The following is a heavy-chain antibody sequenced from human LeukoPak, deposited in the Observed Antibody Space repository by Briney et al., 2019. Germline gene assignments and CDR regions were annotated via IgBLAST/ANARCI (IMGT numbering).Heavy chain of an antibody. CDR1: GYTFTTYG. Sequence: ASVKASCKASGYTFTTYGISWVRQAPGQGLEWMGWISPYNGNTNYAQKLQGRVTMTTDTSTSAAYMELRSLRSDDTAVYYCARGRAVVVAATDYWGQGTLVTVSS. V-gene: IGHV1-18*01. CDR3: ARGRAVVVAATDY. CDR2: ISPYNGNT. D-gene: IGHD2-15*01. J-gene: IGHJ4*02.